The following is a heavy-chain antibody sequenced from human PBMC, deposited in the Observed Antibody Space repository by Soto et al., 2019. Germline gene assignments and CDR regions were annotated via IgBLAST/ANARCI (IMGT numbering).Heavy chain of an antibody. Sequence: PGGSLRLSCAASGFTFSSYWMHWVRQAPGKGLVWVSRINSDGSSTTYADSVKGRFTIPRDNAKNTLYLQMNSLRAEDTAVYYCVRGEGGWETYWGQGTLVTVSS. J-gene: IGHJ4*02. CDR3: VRGEGGWETY. CDR2: INSDGSST. D-gene: IGHD6-19*01. V-gene: IGHV3-74*01. CDR1: GFTFSSYW.